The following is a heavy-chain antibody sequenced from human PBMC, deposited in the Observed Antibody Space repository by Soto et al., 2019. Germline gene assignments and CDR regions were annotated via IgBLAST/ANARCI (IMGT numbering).Heavy chain of an antibody. J-gene: IGHJ5*02. CDR2: IYYSGST. D-gene: IGHD2-2*01. CDR1: GGSISSSSYY. Sequence: QLQLQESGPGLVKPSETLSLTCTVSGGSISSSSYYWGWIRQPPGKGLEWIGSIYYSGSTYYNQSHKSRFTLSGGTSKNQYSLKLSSVTAADTAVYYCARDEDIVVVPAAIWFDPWGQGTLVTVSS. V-gene: IGHV4-39*01. CDR3: ARDEDIVVVPAAIWFDP.